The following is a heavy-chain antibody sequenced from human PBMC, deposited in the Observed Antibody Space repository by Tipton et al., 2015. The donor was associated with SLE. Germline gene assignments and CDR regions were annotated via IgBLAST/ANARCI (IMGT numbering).Heavy chain of an antibody. CDR2: IYTSGST. J-gene: IGHJ6*02. D-gene: IGHD1-14*01. CDR3: VRQPPGGGPGYQYDMDV. V-gene: IGHV4-61*02. CDR1: GGSISSGSYY. Sequence: TLSLTCTVSGGSISSGSYYWSWIRQPAGKGLEWIGRIYTSGSTNYNPSLKSRATISIDMSRNQFSLRLNFVTAADTAVYYRVRQPPGGGPGYQYDMDVWGQGTAVTVSS.